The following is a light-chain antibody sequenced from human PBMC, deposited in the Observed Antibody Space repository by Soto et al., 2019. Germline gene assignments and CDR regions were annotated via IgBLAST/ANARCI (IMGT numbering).Light chain of an antibody. CDR1: QSVSSN. CDR3: QQYNNWPPRT. CDR2: GAS. J-gene: IGKJ1*01. V-gene: IGKV3-15*01. Sequence: IVMTQSPATLSVSPGERATLSCRGSQSVSSNLAWYQQKPGQAPRLLIYGASTRATGIPARFSGSGSGTEFTLTISSLQSEDFAVYYCQQYNNWPPRTFGQGTKVDI.